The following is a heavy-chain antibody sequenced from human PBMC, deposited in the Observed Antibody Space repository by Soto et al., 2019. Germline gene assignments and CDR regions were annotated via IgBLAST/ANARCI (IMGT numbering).Heavy chain of an antibody. CDR1: GGTFSSHS. Sequence: QVQLVQSGAEVKKPGSSVKVSCKVSGGTFSSHSINWVRQAPGQGPEWMGGTIPIFGTENYAQKFQGRVTITADESTSTAYMELSSLTSEDTALYYCSTSVYCSTTRCYYYYGLDVCGQGTTVIVSS. J-gene: IGHJ6*02. CDR3: STSVYCSTTRCYYYYGLDV. D-gene: IGHD2-2*01. V-gene: IGHV1-69*01. CDR2: TIPIFGTE.